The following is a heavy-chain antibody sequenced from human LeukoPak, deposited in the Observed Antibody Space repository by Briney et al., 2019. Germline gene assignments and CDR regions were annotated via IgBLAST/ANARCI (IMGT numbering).Heavy chain of an antibody. CDR3: ARDSVAFDY. CDR1: GFTFSSYA. J-gene: IGHJ4*02. D-gene: IGHD4-23*01. V-gene: IGHV3-30-3*01. Sequence: GGPLRLSCAASGFTFSSYAMHWVRQAAGNGLEWVAVISYDGSNKYYVDSVKGRFTISRDNSKNTLYLQMNCLRAEDTAVYYCARDSVAFDYWGQGTLVTVSS. CDR2: ISYDGSNK.